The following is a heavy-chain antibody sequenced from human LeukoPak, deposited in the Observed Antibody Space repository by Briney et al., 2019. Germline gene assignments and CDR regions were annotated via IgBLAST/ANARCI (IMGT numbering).Heavy chain of an antibody. CDR3: AKDSTGYSYSPEDY. J-gene: IGHJ4*02. CDR2: ISYDGSNK. V-gene: IGHV3-30*18. D-gene: IGHD5-18*01. CDR1: GFTSSSYG. Sequence: GGSLRLSCAASGFTSSSYGMHWVRQAPGKGLEWVAVISYDGSNKYYADSVKGRFTISRDNSKNTLYLQMNSLRAVDTAVYYCAKDSTGYSYSPEDYWGQGTLVTVSS.